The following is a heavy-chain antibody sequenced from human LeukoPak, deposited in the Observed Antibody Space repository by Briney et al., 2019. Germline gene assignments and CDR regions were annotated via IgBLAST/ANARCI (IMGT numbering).Heavy chain of an antibody. V-gene: IGHV1-18*01. CDR3: ARDGFRGPADY. CDR2: VSAYNGNT. D-gene: IGHD3-16*01. J-gene: IGHJ4*02. CDR1: GYTFTTYG. Sequence: APVKVSCKASGYTFTTYGISWVRQAPGQGLEWMGWVSAYNGNTNYAQKLQGRVTMTTDTSTSTAYMELRSLTSDDTAVYYCARDGFRGPADYWGQGTLVTVSS.